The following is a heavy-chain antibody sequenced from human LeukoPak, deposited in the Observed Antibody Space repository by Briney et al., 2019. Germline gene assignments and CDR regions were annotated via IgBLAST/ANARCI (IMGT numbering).Heavy chain of an antibody. CDR2: IYYSGST. D-gene: IGHD3-3*01. Sequence: SETLSLTCTVSGGSISTYYWSWVRQPPGRGLEWIGYIYYSGSTNHNPSLQSRVTISVDTSKNQFSLKLNSVTAADTAVYYCARGGVPGGFYGSFDYWGQGTLVSVSS. V-gene: IGHV4-59*01. J-gene: IGHJ4*02. CDR1: GGSISTYY. CDR3: ARGGVPGGFYGSFDY.